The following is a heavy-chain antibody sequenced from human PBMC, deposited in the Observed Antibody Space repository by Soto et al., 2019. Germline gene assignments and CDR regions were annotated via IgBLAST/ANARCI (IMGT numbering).Heavy chain of an antibody. CDR1: GGSISSYY. CDR3: ARGTHVLRFLEWSMDV. V-gene: IGHV4-59*01. CDR2: IYYSGST. D-gene: IGHD3-3*01. Sequence: PSETLSLTCTVSGGSISSYYWSWIRQPPGKGLEWIGYIYYSGSTNYNPSLKSRVTISVDTSKNQFSPKLSPVTAADTAVYFFARGTHVLRFLEWSMDVWGQGTTVTVSS. J-gene: IGHJ6*02.